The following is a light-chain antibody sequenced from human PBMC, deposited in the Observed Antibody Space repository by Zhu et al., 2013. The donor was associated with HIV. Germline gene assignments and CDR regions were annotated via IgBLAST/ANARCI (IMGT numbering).Light chain of an antibody. J-gene: IGKJ5*01. CDR1: QSVSSSY. CDR3: QQYYTYPSIT. V-gene: IGKV3-20*01. CDR2: GAS. Sequence: EIVLTQSPGTLSLSPGERATLSCRASQSVSSSYLAWYQQKPGQAPRLLIYGASSRATGIPDRFSGSGSGTDFTLTISRLEPEDFATYYCQQYYTYPSITFGQGTRLEIK.